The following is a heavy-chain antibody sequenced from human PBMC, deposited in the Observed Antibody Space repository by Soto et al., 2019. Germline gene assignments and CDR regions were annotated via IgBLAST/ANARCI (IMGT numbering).Heavy chain of an antibody. CDR3: ARGVSSSIDY. CDR1: GYTFTHYV. J-gene: IGHJ4*02. Sequence: QVQLVQSGAEVKKPGASVKVSCKASGYTFTHYVIHWVRQAPGQRLEWMGWINGGNGNTKHPQNFRGRVTITRDTSASTAYMELSSLRSEDTAVYYCARGVSSSIDYWGQGTLVTVSS. V-gene: IGHV1-3*01. CDR2: INGGNGNT. D-gene: IGHD6-6*01.